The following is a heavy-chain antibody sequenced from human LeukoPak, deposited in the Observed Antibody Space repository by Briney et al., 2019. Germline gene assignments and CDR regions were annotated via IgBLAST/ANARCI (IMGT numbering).Heavy chain of an antibody. Sequence: GGSLRLSCAASGFTFSSYAMHWVRQAPGKGLEWVAVISYDGSNKYYADSVKGRFTIPRDNSKNTLYLQMNSLRAEDTAVYYCARVDYGTLLFDYWGQGTLVTVSS. CDR3: ARVDYGTLLFDY. D-gene: IGHD4-17*01. V-gene: IGHV3-30-3*01. CDR1: GFTFSSYA. J-gene: IGHJ4*02. CDR2: ISYDGSNK.